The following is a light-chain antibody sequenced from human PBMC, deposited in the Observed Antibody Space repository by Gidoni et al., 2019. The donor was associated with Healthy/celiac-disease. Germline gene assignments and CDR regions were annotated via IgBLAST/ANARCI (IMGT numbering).Light chain of an antibody. V-gene: IGKV3-20*01. CDR2: GAS. Sequence: EIVLTQYPGTLSLSPGERATLSCTDSQSVSSSYLAWYQQKPGQAPRLLNYGASSRATGIPDRFSGSGSGTDFTLTISRLEPEDFAVYYCQQYGSSPLTFGGGTKVEIK. CDR1: QSVSSSY. J-gene: IGKJ4*01. CDR3: QQYGSSPLT.